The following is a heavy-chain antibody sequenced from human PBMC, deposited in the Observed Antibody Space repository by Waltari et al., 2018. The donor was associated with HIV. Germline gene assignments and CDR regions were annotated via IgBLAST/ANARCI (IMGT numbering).Heavy chain of an antibody. Sequence: QVQLVQSRGEVKKPGASVKVSCKATGYTFINYGISWVRQAPGQGLEWMGWISVYNGNTNYAQKVQGRVTMTTDTSTSTASMELRSLTSDDTAIYYCVRDSSGGGYYSEDGFDVWGQGTKVTVSP. CDR1: GYTFINYG. CDR3: VRDSSGGGYYSEDGFDV. V-gene: IGHV1-18*01. J-gene: IGHJ3*01. D-gene: IGHD2-15*01. CDR2: ISVYNGNT.